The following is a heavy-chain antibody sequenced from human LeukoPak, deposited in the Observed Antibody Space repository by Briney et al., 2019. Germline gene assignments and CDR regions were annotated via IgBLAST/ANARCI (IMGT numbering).Heavy chain of an antibody. CDR3: ARHYYGPFDY. CDR1: GGSISSYY. J-gene: IGHJ4*02. D-gene: IGHD3-22*01. V-gene: IGHV4-59*08. CDR2: IYYSGST. Sequence: SETLSLTCTVSGGSISSYYWSWIRQPPGKGLEWIGYIYYSGSTNYNPSLKSRVTISVDTSKNQFSLKLSSVAAADTAVYYCARHYYGPFDYWGQGTLVTVSS.